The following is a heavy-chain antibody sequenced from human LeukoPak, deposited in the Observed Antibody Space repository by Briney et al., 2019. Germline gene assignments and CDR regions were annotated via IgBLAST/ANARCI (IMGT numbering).Heavy chain of an antibody. Sequence: SETLSLTCTVSGGSISSYYWSWIRQPPGKGLEWIGYIYYSGSTNYNPSLKSRVTISVDKSKNQFSLKLSSVTAADTAVYYCAGGRTRAFDIWGQGTMVTVSS. J-gene: IGHJ3*02. CDR3: AGGRTRAFDI. D-gene: IGHD3-16*01. CDR2: IYYSGST. V-gene: IGHV4-59*01. CDR1: GGSISSYY.